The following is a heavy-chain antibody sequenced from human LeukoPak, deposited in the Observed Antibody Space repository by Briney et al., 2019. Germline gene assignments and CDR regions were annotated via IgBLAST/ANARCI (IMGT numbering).Heavy chain of an antibody. CDR3: AQTGPTGGFCSSTSCYGVDY. D-gene: IGHD2-2*01. J-gene: IGHJ4*02. CDR2: IPYDGGNK. V-gene: IGHV3-30*02. Sequence: GGSLRLSCAASGFTFSSYGMHWVRQSPGKGLEWVAFIPYDGGNKYYADSVKGRFTISRDNSKNTLYLQIDTLRAEDTAVYYCAQTGPTGGFCSSTSCYGVDYWGQGTLVTVSS. CDR1: GFTFSSYG.